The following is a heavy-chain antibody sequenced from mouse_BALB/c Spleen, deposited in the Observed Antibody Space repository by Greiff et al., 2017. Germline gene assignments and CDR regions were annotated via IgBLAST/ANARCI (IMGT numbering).Heavy chain of an antibody. V-gene: IGHV1-63*02. J-gene: IGHJ4*01. CDR3: ARRENYRYYAMDY. D-gene: IGHD2-14*01. CDR2: IYPGGGYT. Sequence: QVQLQQSGAELVRPGTSVKISCKASGYTFTNYWLGWVKQRPGHGLEWIGDIYPGGGYTNYNEKFKGKATLTADTSSSTAYMQLSSLTSEDSAVFFGARRENYRYYAMDYWGQGTSGTVSS. CDR1: GYTFTNYW.